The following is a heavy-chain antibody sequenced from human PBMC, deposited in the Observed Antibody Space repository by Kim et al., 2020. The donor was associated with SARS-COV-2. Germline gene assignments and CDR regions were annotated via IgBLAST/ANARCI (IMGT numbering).Heavy chain of an antibody. D-gene: IGHD3-16*01. V-gene: IGHV4-59*01. CDR3: ASLRSPGFFDY. CDR2: IYYTGST. Sequence: SETLSLTCTVSGGSISSFYWSWIRQPPGKGLEWVGYIYYTGSTNYNPSSKSRVTISVDTSKNQFSLKLSSVTAADTAMYYCASLRSPGFFDYWGQGSLVT. J-gene: IGHJ4*02. CDR1: GGSISSFY.